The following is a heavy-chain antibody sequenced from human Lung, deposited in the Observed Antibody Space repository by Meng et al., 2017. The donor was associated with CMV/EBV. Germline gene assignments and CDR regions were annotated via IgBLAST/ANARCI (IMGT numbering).Heavy chain of an antibody. V-gene: IGHV1-69*05. Sequence: SVKVSXKASGGTFSSYAISWVRQAPGQGLEWMGGIIPIFGTANYAQKFQGRVTITTDESTSTAYMELSSLRSEDTAVYYCARMDCSSTSCLRDYYYYGMDVWGQGTXVTVSS. CDR2: IIPIFGTA. D-gene: IGHD2-2*01. CDR1: GGTFSSYA. J-gene: IGHJ6*02. CDR3: ARMDCSSTSCLRDYYYYGMDV.